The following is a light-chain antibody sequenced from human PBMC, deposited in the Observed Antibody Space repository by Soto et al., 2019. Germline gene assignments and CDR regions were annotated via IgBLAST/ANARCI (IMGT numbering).Light chain of an antibody. V-gene: IGKV3-15*01. CDR2: GPS. J-gene: IGKJ5*01. CDR3: QQYNNWHPIT. CDR1: QSVSGY. Sequence: EIVLTQSPATLSLSPGERATLSCMASQSVSGYLAWYQQKPCQAPRLLVYGPSTRATGIPARFSGSGSGTEFTLTISSLQYEDFAVYYCQQYNNWHPITFGQGTRLEIK.